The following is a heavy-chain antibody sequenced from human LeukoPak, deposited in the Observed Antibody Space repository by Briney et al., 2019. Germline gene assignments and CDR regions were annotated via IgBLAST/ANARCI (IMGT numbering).Heavy chain of an antibody. D-gene: IGHD3-22*01. CDR3: ARELSTYYDSSGYYDY. CDR2: ISGYNGNT. Sequence: GASVKLSCKASGYTFTSYGISWVRQAPGQGLEWMGWISGYNGNTNYAQKLQGRVTMTTDTFTSTAYMELRSLRSDETAVYYCARELSTYYDSSGYYDYWGQGTLVTVSS. V-gene: IGHV1-18*01. CDR1: GYTFTSYG. J-gene: IGHJ4*02.